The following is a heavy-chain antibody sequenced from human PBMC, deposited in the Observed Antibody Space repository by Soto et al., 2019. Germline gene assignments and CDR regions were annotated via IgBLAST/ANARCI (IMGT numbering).Heavy chain of an antibody. Sequence: ASVKVSCKASGGTFSSYTISWVRQAPGQGLEWMGRIIPILGIANYAQKFQGRVTITADKSTSTAYMELSSLRSEDTAVYYCAVFHPWIAVAGSLPQHDYWGQGTLVTVSS. CDR1: GGTFSSYT. J-gene: IGHJ4*02. CDR2: IIPILGIA. D-gene: IGHD6-19*01. CDR3: AVFHPWIAVAGSLPQHDY. V-gene: IGHV1-69*02.